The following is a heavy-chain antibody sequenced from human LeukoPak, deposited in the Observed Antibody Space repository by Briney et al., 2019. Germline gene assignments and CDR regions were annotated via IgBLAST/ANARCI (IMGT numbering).Heavy chain of an antibody. J-gene: IGHJ6*02. V-gene: IGHV3-66*01. D-gene: IGHD6-13*01. CDR1: GGSFSGYY. Sequence: ETLSLTCAVYGGSFSGYYWSWVRQAPGKGLEWVSVIYSGGSTYYADSVKGRFTISRDNSKNTLYLQMNSLRAEDTAVYYCARDVSLAAAGTIYRDYYGMDVWGQGTTVTVSS. CDR3: ARDVSLAAAGTIYRDYYGMDV. CDR2: IYSGGST.